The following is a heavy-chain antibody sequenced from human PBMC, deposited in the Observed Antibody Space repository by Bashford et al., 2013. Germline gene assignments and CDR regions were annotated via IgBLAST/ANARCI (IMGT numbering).Heavy chain of an antibody. J-gene: IGHJ3*02. Sequence: SLRLSCAASGFTFDDYAMHWVRQAPGKGLEWVSGISWNSGTRGYADSVKGRFTISRDNSKNTLYLQMNSLRAEDTAVYYCARGDYGDADAFDIWGQGTMVTVSS. CDR3: ARGDYGDADAFDI. CDR1: GFTFDDYA. D-gene: IGHD4-17*01. CDR2: ISWNSGTR. V-gene: IGHV3-9*01.